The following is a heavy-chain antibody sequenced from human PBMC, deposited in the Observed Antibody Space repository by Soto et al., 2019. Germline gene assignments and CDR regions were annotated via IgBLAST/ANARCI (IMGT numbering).Heavy chain of an antibody. CDR2: IYHSGST. D-gene: IGHD3-16*02. J-gene: IGHJ5*02. Sequence: SETLSLTCAVSGGSISSSNWWSWVRQPPGKGLEWIGEIYHSGSTNYNPSLKSRVTISVDKSKNQFSLKLSSVTAADTAVYYCASGPYVWGSYRYEGWFDPWGQGALVT. CDR1: GGSISSSNW. CDR3: ASGPYVWGSYRYEGWFDP. V-gene: IGHV4-4*02.